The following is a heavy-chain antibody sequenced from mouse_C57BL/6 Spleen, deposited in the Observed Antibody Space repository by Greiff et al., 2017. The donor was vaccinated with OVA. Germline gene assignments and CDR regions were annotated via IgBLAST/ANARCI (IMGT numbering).Heavy chain of an antibody. V-gene: IGHV1-82*01. Sequence: QVQLQQSGPELVKPGASVKISCKASGYDFSSSWMHWVKQRPGKGLEWIGRIYPGDGDTNYTGKFKGKATLTADTASNTAYMQLSSLTSEDSAVYFCARSYYSNSHAMDYWGQGTSVTVSS. J-gene: IGHJ4*01. CDR2: IYPGDGDT. CDR3: ARSYYSNSHAMDY. D-gene: IGHD2-5*01. CDR1: GYDFSSSW.